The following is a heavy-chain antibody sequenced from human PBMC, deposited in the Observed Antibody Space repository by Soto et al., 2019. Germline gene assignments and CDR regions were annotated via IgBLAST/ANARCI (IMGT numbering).Heavy chain of an antibody. D-gene: IGHD2-15*01. V-gene: IGHV3-23*01. Sequence: GSLRLSCAASGFTFSSYAMSWVRQAPGKGLEWVSAISGSGGSTYYADSVKGRFTISRDNSKNTLYLQMNSLRAEDTAVYYCASFDIVVVVAATSGGIFDYWGQGTLVTVSS. J-gene: IGHJ4*02. CDR2: ISGSGGST. CDR1: GFTFSSYA. CDR3: ASFDIVVVVAATSGGIFDY.